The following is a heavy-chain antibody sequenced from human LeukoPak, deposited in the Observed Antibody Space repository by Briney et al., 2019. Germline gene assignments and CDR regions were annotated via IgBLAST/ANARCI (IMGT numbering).Heavy chain of an antibody. CDR1: GFTFSSYW. Sequence: PGRSLRLSCAASGFTFSSYWMHWVRQAPGKGPVWVSRVDVHGQGTAYADSVKGRFTISRDNAKNTLSLQMNSLSAEDTAVYYCARSNYDSTTFYYHLDLWGQGTLVTVSS. CDR3: ARSNYDSTTFYYHLDL. CDR2: VDVHGQGT. D-gene: IGHD2/OR15-2a*01. J-gene: IGHJ5*02. V-gene: IGHV3-74*01.